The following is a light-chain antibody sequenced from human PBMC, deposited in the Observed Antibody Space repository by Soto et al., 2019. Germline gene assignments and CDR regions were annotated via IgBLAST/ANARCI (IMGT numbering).Light chain of an antibody. CDR2: DVS. CDR3: ASYTRSDTLV. CDR1: TSDVGRFNY. J-gene: IGLJ2*01. Sequence: QSVLTQPASVSGSPGQSITISCTGTTSDVGRFNYVSWYQQHPGKTPKLMIYDVSNRPSGVSNRFSGSKSGNTASLTISGLQAADEADYYCASYTRSDTLVFGGGTKLTVL. V-gene: IGLV2-14*01.